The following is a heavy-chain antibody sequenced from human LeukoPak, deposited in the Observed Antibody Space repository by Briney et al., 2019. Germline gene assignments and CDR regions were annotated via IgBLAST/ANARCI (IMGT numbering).Heavy chain of an antibody. CDR1: GFTFRSNG. CDR2: IRYDGSNK. CDR3: AKDLRSSPDY. J-gene: IGHJ4*02. V-gene: IGHV3-30*02. Sequence: GGPLRLSCAAPGFTFRSNGMHWVRQAPGKGLEWVAFIRYDGSNKYYADSVKGRFTISRDNSKNTLYLQMNSLRAEDTAVYYCAKDLRSSPDYWGQGTLVTVSS.